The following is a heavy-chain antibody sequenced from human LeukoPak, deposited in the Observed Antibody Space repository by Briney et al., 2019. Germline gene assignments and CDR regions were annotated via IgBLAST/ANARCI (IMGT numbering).Heavy chain of an antibody. CDR3: ARDGYLGGEAFDI. CDR1: GGSISSYY. Sequence: SETLSLTCTVSGGSISSYYWSWLRQPAGKGLEWIGRIYTSGSTSHNPSLKSRVTMSVDTSKQFSLRLSSVTAADTAVYYCARDGYLGGEAFDIWGQGTMVTVSS. CDR2: IYTSGST. D-gene: IGHD3-16*01. J-gene: IGHJ3*02. V-gene: IGHV4-4*07.